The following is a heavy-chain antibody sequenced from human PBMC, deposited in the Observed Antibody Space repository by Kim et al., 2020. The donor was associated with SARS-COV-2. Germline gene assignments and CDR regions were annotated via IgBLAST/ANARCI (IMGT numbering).Heavy chain of an antibody. Sequence: GSTYYNPSLESRVTISVDTSKNQFSLKLTSVTAADTAVYYCATITPSSDYWGQGTLVTVSS. CDR3: ATITPSSDY. V-gene: IGHV4-39*01. J-gene: IGHJ4*02. CDR2: GST. D-gene: IGHD3-10*01.